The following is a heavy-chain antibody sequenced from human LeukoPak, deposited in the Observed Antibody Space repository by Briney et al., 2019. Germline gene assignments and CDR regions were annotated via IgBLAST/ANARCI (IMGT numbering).Heavy chain of an antibody. CDR1: GGSFSGYY. V-gene: IGHV4-34*01. Sequence: SETLSLTCAVYGGSFSGYYWSWIRQPPGKGLEWIGEINHSGSTNYNPSLKSRVTISVDTSKNQFSLKLSSVTAADTAVYYCARQVAATYGMDVWGQGTTVTVSS. J-gene: IGHJ6*02. CDR3: ARQVAATYGMDV. CDR2: INHSGST. D-gene: IGHD2-15*01.